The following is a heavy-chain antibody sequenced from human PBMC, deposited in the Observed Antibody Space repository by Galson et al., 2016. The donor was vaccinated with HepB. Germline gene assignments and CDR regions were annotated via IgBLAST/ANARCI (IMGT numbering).Heavy chain of an antibody. CDR2: ISRSGDST. Sequence: SLRLSCAASGFSFSSYGMTWVRQAPGKGLEVVSSISRSGDSTDYADSVKGRFTISRDNSKNTLSLQMNSLRADDAAVYYCAQGSTAPAVWGKGTTVTVSS. J-gene: IGHJ6*04. D-gene: IGHD1-26*01. CDR3: AQGSTAPAV. CDR1: GFSFSSYG. V-gene: IGHV3-23*01.